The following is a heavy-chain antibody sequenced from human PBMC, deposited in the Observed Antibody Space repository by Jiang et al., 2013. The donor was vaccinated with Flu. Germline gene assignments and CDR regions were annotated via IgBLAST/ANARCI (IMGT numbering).Heavy chain of an antibody. D-gene: IGHD5-18*01. Sequence: GPGLVKPSQTLSLTCTVSGGSINSGGYYWNWIRQPPGKGLEWIGYIYYSGSTYYHPSLKSRTMISLDASKTQFSLQLRSVTAADAGIYYCARADLSSDTPMYDLWGQGTLVTVSS. CDR1: GGSINSGGYY. CDR2: IYYSGST. CDR3: ARADLSSDTPMYDL. V-gene: IGHV4-31*03. J-gene: IGHJ5*02.